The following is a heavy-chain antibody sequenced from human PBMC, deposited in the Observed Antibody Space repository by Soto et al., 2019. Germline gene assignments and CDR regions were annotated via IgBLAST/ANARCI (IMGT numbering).Heavy chain of an antibody. CDR2: IDPSDSYS. Sequence: PGESLKISCKASGYTFTKNYISWVRQMPGKGLEWMGRIDPSDSYSDFSPSFQGHVTLSVDKSINTAYLQWSSLRAEDTAVYYCARAGRIAVAGKARPGAFDIWGQGTMVTVSS. CDR3: ARAGRIAVAGKARPGAFDI. CDR1: GYTFTKNY. V-gene: IGHV5-10-1*01. D-gene: IGHD6-19*01. J-gene: IGHJ3*02.